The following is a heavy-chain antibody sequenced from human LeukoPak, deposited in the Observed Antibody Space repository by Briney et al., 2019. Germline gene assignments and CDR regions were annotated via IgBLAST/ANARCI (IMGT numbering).Heavy chain of an antibody. Sequence: GGSLRLSCAASGFTFTSYGIHWVRQAPGKGLEWVASISSDGNGKYYADSVKGRFTISRDISKNTLYLQMNSLGTDDTAVYYCARRGYSYGAFDYWGQGTLVTVSS. CDR1: GFTFTSYG. CDR2: ISSDGNGK. D-gene: IGHD5-18*01. CDR3: ARRGYSYGAFDY. V-gene: IGHV3-30*19. J-gene: IGHJ4*02.